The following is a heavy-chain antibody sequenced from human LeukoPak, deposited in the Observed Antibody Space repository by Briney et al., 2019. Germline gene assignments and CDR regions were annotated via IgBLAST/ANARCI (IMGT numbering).Heavy chain of an antibody. CDR2: ITSRGIT. CDR3: ARDQGGVGY. CDR1: GFIFSHYG. V-gene: IGHV3-23*01. Sequence: GGSLRLSCAASGFIFSHYGMNWVRQAPGKGLEWVSGITSRGITYYADSVRGRFTVSRDNSKNMVWLQMNSLRAEDTAVYYCARDQGGVGYWGQGTLVTVSS. J-gene: IGHJ4*02. D-gene: IGHD3-16*01.